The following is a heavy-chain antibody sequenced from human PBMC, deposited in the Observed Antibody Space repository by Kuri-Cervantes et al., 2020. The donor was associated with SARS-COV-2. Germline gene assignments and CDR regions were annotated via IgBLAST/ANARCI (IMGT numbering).Heavy chain of an antibody. V-gene: IGHV4-4*07. D-gene: IGHD4-23*01. CDR3: ARLGGFLDV. CDR2: IFISGST. CDR1: GDYISSYY. J-gene: IGHJ6*04. Sequence: GSLRLSCNVSGDYISSYYWSWIRQPAGKGLEWIGRIFISGSTNYNPSLKSRVTMSEDTSKNQISLKLSSVTAADTAVYYCARLGGFLDVWGKGTTVTVSS.